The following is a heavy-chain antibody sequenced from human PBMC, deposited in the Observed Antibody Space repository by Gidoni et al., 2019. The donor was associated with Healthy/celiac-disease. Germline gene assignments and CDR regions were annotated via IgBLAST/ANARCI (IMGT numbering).Heavy chain of an antibody. J-gene: IGHJ4*02. Sequence: QLQLQESGPGLVKPSETLSLTCTVSGGSISSSSYYWGWLRQPPGKGLEWIGSIYYSGSTYYNPSLKSRVTISVDTSKNQFSLKLSSVTAADTAVYYCARLDDYGDYVDYWGQGTLVTVSS. CDR3: ARLDDYGDYVDY. CDR1: GGSISSSSYY. V-gene: IGHV4-39*01. D-gene: IGHD4-17*01. CDR2: IYYSGST.